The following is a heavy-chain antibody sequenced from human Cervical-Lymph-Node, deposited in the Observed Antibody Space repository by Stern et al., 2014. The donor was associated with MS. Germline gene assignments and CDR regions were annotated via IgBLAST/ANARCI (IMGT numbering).Heavy chain of an antibody. D-gene: IGHD3-9*01. J-gene: IGHJ4*02. CDR1: GGSISSGSYY. Sequence: QVQLQESGPGLVKPSQTLSLTCTVSGGSISSGSYYWSWIRQPAGKGLEWIGRIYTSGSTNYNPSLKSRVTISVETSKNQFSLKLSSVTAADTAVYYCARDSHDWAHDYWGQGTLVTVSS. V-gene: IGHV4-61*02. CDR3: ARDSHDWAHDY. CDR2: IYTSGST.